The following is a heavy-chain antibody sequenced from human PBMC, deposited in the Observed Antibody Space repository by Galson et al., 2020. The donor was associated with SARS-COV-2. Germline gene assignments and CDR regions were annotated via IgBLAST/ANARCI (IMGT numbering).Heavy chain of an antibody. CDR1: GFTSTTFW. CDR3: ARDQDGYNDF. J-gene: IGHJ4*02. Sequence: PGGSLRLSCAASGFTSTTFWMSWVRQPPGKGLEWVANIKQDGSEKYYVESVKGRFTISVDNAKNSLYLQMNSLSAEDTAVYYCARDQDGYNDFWGPGTLVTVSS. V-gene: IGHV3-7*01. D-gene: IGHD5-18*01. CDR2: IKQDGSEK.